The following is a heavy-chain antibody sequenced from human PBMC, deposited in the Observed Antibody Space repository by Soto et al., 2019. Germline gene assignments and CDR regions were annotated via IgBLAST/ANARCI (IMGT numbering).Heavy chain of an antibody. V-gene: IGHV3-30*18. CDR3: AKEESDIVVVPAAMMSMTPDY. J-gene: IGHJ4*02. CDR1: GFTFSSYG. Sequence: QVQLVESGGGVVQPGRSLRLSCAASGFTFSSYGMHWVRQAPGKGLEWVAVISYDGSNKYYADSVKGRFTISRDNSKNTLYLQMNSLRAEDTAVYYCAKEESDIVVVPAAMMSMTPDYRGQGTLVTVSS. D-gene: IGHD2-2*01. CDR2: ISYDGSNK.